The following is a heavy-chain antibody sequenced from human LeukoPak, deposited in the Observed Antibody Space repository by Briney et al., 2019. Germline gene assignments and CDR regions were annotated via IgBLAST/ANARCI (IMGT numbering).Heavy chain of an antibody. J-gene: IGHJ4*02. CDR3: AKSDGFDY. Sequence: GGSLRLSCAASGFTFSTYSMSWVRQAPGKGLEWVSCISSSSSTIYYADSVKGRFTISRDNAKNSLYLQMNSLRAEDTAMYYCAKSDGFDYWGQGTLVTVSS. D-gene: IGHD5-24*01. CDR1: GFTFSTYS. V-gene: IGHV3-48*01. CDR2: ISSSSSTI.